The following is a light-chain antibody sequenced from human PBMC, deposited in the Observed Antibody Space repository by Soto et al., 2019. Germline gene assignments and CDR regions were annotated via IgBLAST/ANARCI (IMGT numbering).Light chain of an antibody. J-gene: IGKJ3*01. Sequence: EIVITQSPATLSVSPGERATLSCRASQSVSSNLAWYQQKPGQAPRLLIYGASTRATDIPARFSGSGSGTEFTLSISSLQSEDFAVYYCQQYNNWPPFTFGPGTKVDIK. CDR3: QQYNNWPPFT. V-gene: IGKV3-15*01. CDR2: GAS. CDR1: QSVSSN.